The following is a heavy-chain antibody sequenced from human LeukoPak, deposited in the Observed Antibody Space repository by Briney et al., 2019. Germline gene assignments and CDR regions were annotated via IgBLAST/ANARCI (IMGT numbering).Heavy chain of an antibody. V-gene: IGHV4-38-2*02. D-gene: IGHD2-2*01. CDR2: IYHTGST. J-gene: IGHJ5*02. Sequence: SETLSLTCTVSGYSISSGYYWAWIRQPPGKGLEWIGNIYHTGSTNYKSPLKSRAAISLDTSKNQFSLKLNSVTPADTAVYYCARGYCSTSSCPYIWFDPWGQGTLVTVSS. CDR1: GYSISSGYY. CDR3: ARGYCSTSSCPYIWFDP.